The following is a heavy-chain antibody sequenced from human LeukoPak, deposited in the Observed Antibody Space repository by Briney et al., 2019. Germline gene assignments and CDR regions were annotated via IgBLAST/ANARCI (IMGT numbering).Heavy chain of an antibody. V-gene: IGHV4-34*01. CDR1: GGSFSGYY. CDR2: INHSGST. J-gene: IGHJ3*02. Sequence: PSETLSLTCAVYGGSFSGYYWSWIRQPQGKGLEWIGEINHSGSTNYNPSLKSRVTISVDTSKNQFSLKLSSVTAADTAVYYCAGYYDSSGYYYGAFDIWGQGTMVTVSS. D-gene: IGHD3-22*01. CDR3: AGYYDSSGYYYGAFDI.